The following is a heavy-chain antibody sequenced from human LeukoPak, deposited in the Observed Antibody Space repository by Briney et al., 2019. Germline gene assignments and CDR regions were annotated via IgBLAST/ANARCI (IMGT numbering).Heavy chain of an antibody. CDR3: ARSRDGYNRDFDY. D-gene: IGHD5-24*01. J-gene: IGHJ4*02. CDR2: IYYSGST. Sequence: PSETLSLTCTVPGGSISSYYWSWIRQPPGKGLECIGYIYYSGSTNYNPSLKSRVTISVDTSKNQFSLKLSSVTAADTAVYYCARSRDGYNRDFDYWGQGTLVTVSS. CDR1: GGSISSYY. V-gene: IGHV4-59*01.